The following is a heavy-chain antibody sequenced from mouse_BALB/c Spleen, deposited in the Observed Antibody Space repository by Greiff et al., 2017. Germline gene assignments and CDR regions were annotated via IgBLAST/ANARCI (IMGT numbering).Heavy chain of an antibody. CDR2: INPYYGST. CDR3: ARYWGNYYAMDY. D-gene: IGHD2-1*01. V-gene: IGHV1-39*01. Sequence: VQLQQTGPELVKPGASVKISCKASGYSFTDYIMLWVKQSHGKSLEWIGNINPYYGSTSYNLKFKGKATLTVDKSSSTAYMQLNSLTSEDSAVYYCARYWGNYYAMDYWGQGTSVTVSS. J-gene: IGHJ4*01. CDR1: GYSFTDYI.